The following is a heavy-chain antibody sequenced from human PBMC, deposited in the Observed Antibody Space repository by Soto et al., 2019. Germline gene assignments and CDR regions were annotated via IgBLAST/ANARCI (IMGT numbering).Heavy chain of an antibody. CDR1: GDSISSSSYY. CDR2: IYYSGST. J-gene: IGHJ4*02. D-gene: IGHD6-6*01. CDR3: VRPGKSIAARLPLVVSEYYFDY. Sequence: PSETLSLTCTVSGDSISSSSYYWGWIRQPPGKGLEWIGSIYYSGSTYYNPSLKSRVTISVDTSKNQFSLKLSSVTAADTAVYYCVRPGKSIAARLPLVVSEYYFDYWGQGTLVTVSS. V-gene: IGHV4-39*01.